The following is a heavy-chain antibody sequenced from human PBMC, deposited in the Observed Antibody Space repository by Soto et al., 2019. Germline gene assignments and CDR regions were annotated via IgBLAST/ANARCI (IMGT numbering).Heavy chain of an antibody. Sequence: SETLSLTCTVSGGSISSYYWSWIRQPPGKGLEWIGYIFYSGSTNYNPSLKSRVTISVDTSKNQFSLKLSSVTAADTAVYYCARERRDYYDSSGYFDYWGQGTLVTVSS. CDR2: IFYSGST. J-gene: IGHJ4*02. D-gene: IGHD3-22*01. V-gene: IGHV4-59*01. CDR1: GGSISSYY. CDR3: ARERRDYYDSSGYFDY.